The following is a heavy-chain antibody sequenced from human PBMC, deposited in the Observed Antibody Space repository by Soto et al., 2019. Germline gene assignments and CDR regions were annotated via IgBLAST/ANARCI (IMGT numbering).Heavy chain of an antibody. D-gene: IGHD2-15*01. CDR1: GGSISSSSYY. CDR2: IYYSGST. J-gene: IGHJ6*03. Sequence: QLQLQESGPGLVKPSETLSLTCTVSGGSISSSSYYWGWIRQPPGKGLEWIGSIYYSGSTYYNPSLKSRVTIAVDTSKNQSPMKLGSGTAADTAVYYWARHDRGYGSGGSCPRHMDVWGKGTTVTVSS. V-gene: IGHV4-39*01. CDR3: ARHDRGYGSGGSCPRHMDV.